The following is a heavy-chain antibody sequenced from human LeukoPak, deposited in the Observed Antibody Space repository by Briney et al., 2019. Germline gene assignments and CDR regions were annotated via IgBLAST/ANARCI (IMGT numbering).Heavy chain of an antibody. CDR3: ASDYFLDY. D-gene: IGHD6-25*01. Sequence: GGSLRLSCAASGFTFSSYAMTWVRQAPGKGLEWVSTISDSGARTNYADSVKGRFTISRDNSMNTLYLQMNSLRADDTAVYYCASDYFLDYWGQGTLVTVSS. CDR2: ISDSGART. CDR1: GFTFSSYA. J-gene: IGHJ4*02. V-gene: IGHV3-23*01.